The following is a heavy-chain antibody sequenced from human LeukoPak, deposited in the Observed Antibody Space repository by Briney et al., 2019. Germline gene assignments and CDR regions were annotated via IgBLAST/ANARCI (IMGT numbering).Heavy chain of an antibody. CDR3: AREVDYYDSSGYYYPRGFDY. V-gene: IGHV3-30-3*01. Sequence: GGSVRLFCAACGFTFSSYAMYWVRQAPGKGLEWVAVISYDGSNKYYADSVKGRFTISRDNSKNTLYLQMNSLRAEDTAVCYCAREVDYYDSSGYYYPRGFDYWGQGTLVTVSS. CDR2: ISYDGSNK. CDR1: GFTFSSYA. D-gene: IGHD3-22*01. J-gene: IGHJ4*02.